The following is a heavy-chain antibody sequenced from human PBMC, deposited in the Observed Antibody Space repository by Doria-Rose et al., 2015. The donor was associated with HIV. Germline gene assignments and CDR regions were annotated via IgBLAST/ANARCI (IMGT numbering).Heavy chain of an antibody. CDR1: GVSLSSPGMG. V-gene: IGHV2-26*01. J-gene: IGHJ4*02. D-gene: IGHD6-13*01. CDR3: ARIKSSRWYHKYYLDS. Sequence: SGPVLVKPTETLTLTCTVSGVSLSSPGMGVSWIRQPPGKALEWLASIFSDDESYYKTSLKSRLTISRGPSKSQVVLTRTDMDPVDTATYYCARIKSSRWYHKYYLDSWGQGPLFIVSA. CDR2: IFSDDES.